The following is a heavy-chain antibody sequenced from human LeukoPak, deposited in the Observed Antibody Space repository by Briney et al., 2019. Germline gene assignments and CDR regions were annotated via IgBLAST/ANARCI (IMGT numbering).Heavy chain of an antibody. Sequence: SETLSLTCAVYGGSFSGYYWSWIRQPPGKGLEWIGEINHSGSTNYNPSLKSRVTISVDTSKNQFSLKLSSVTAADTAVYYCARVGRRDCSSTSCYAYWGQGTLVTVS. V-gene: IGHV4-34*01. CDR2: INHSGST. CDR3: ARVGRRDCSSTSCYAY. D-gene: IGHD2-2*01. CDR1: GGSFSGYY. J-gene: IGHJ4*02.